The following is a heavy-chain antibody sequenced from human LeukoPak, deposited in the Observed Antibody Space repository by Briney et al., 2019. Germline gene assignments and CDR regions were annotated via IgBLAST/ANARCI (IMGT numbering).Heavy chain of an antibody. D-gene: IGHD3-22*01. Sequence: GASVKVSCKASGGTFSSYAISWVRQAPGQGLEWMGRIIPILGIANYAQKFQGRVTMTTDTSTSTAYMELRSLRSDDTAVYYCARDGYYYDSRDWGQGTLVTVSS. CDR1: GGTFSSYA. J-gene: IGHJ4*02. V-gene: IGHV1-69*04. CDR2: IIPILGIA. CDR3: ARDGYYYDSRD.